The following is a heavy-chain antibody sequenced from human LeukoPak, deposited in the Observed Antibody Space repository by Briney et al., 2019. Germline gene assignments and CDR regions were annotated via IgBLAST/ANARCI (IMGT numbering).Heavy chain of an antibody. V-gene: IGHV3-48*01. Sequence: PGGSLRLSCAGSGFTFSSYSMNWVRQAPGKGLEWVSYISSSSSTIYYADSVKGRFTISRDNAKNSLYLQMNSLRAEDTAVYYCARDSPASPLGAWGQGTLVTVSS. CDR2: ISSSSSTI. J-gene: IGHJ5*02. CDR1: GFTFSSYS. CDR3: ARDSPASPLGA. D-gene: IGHD3-16*01.